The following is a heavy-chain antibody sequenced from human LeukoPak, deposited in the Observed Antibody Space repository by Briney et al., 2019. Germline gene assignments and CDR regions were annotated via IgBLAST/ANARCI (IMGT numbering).Heavy chain of an antibody. V-gene: IGHV1-69*13. CDR2: TIPLFNTA. J-gene: IGHJ3*02. CDR3: AREDQFVIQRAFDI. D-gene: IGHD3-16*02. Sequence: SVKVSCKAPGGTLRNFGISWVRQAPGQGLEWMGGTIPLFNTANYAHKFQGRINIIADEATNTAYMELTGLRSEDTAVYYCAREDQFVIQRAFDIWGQGTVVTVSS. CDR1: GGTLRNFG.